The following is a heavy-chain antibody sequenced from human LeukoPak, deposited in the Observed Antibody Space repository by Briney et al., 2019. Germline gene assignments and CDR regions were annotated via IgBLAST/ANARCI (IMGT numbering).Heavy chain of an antibody. CDR3: ASRPHYYDSSGYLY. CDR2: IIPSFGIA. D-gene: IGHD3-22*01. Sequence: WASVRVSCKASGGTFSIYAISWVRQAPGQGLEWMGGIIPSFGIANYAQKFQGRVPITADKSTSTAYMELSSLRSEDTAVYYCASRPHYYDSSGYLYWGQGTLVTVSS. CDR1: GGTFSIYA. J-gene: IGHJ4*02. V-gene: IGHV1-69*10.